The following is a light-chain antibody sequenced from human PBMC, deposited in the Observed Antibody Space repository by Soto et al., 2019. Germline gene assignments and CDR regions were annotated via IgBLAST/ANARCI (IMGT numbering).Light chain of an antibody. J-gene: IGKJ1*01. Sequence: DIQMTQSPSSLSASVGDRVTIICRASQSVSTRLAWYQQKPGKAPKVLIYDASSWAGGVPSRFTGSGSGTDFTLTISRLEPEDFAVYYCQQYGSSLWTFGQGTKVDIK. CDR1: QSVSTR. CDR2: DAS. CDR3: QQYGSSLWT. V-gene: IGKV1-5*02.